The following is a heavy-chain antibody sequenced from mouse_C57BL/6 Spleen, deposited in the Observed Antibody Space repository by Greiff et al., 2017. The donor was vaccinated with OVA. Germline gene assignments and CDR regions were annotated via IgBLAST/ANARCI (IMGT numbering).Heavy chain of an antibody. V-gene: IGHV5-17*01. CDR2: LSSGSSTI. CDR3: ARRGTTVSYWYFDV. Sequence: EVQLVESGGGLVKPGGSLKLSCAASGFTFSDYGMHWVRQAPEKGLEWVAYLSSGSSTIYYADTVKGRFTISRDNAKNTLFLQMTSLRSEDTAMDYCARRGTTVSYWYFDVWGTGTTVTVSS. J-gene: IGHJ1*03. CDR1: GFTFSDYG. D-gene: IGHD1-1*01.